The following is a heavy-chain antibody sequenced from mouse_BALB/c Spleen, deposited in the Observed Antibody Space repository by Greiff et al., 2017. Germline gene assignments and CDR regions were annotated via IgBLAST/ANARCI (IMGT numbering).Heavy chain of an antibody. CDR2: INPSNGGT. CDR1: GYTFTSYY. D-gene: IGHD2-5*01. V-gene: IGHV1S81*02. CDR3: TGPYYSNYVAWFAY. J-gene: IGHJ3*01. Sequence: QVQLQQSGAELVKPGASVKLSCKASGYTFTSYYMYWVKQRPGQGLEWIGEINPSNGGTNFNEKFKSKATLTVDKSSNTAYMQLSSLTSEDSAVYYGTGPYYSNYVAWFAYWGQGTLVTVSA.